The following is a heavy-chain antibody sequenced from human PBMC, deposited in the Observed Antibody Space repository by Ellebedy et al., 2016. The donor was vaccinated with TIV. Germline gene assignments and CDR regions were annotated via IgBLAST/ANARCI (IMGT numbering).Heavy chain of an antibody. J-gene: IGHJ6*02. V-gene: IGHV2-26*01. CDR2: FFSNDAK. D-gene: IGHD1-1*01. CDR1: GFSLSNARVG. CDR3: ARSEVTTFYYYYYGMDV. Sequence: SGPTLVKPTQTLTLTCTVSGFSLSNARVGVSWIRQPPGKALEWLAHFFSNDAKSYSTSLKSRLTISKDTSKSQVVLTMTNMDPVDTATYYCARSEVTTFYYYYYGMDVWGQGTTVTVSS.